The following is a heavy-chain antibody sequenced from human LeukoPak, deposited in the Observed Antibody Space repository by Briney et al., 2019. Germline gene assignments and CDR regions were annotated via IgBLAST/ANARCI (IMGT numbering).Heavy chain of an antibody. CDR3: AKPDRGTKYSSGWYYYFDY. CDR1: GFTFSIYG. Sequence: GRSLRLSCAASGFTFSIYGMHWVRQAPGKGLEWVAVISYDGSNKYYADSVKGRFTISRDNSKNTLYLQMNSLRAEDTAVYYCAKPDRGTKYSSGWYYYFDYWGQGTLVTVSS. D-gene: IGHD6-19*01. J-gene: IGHJ4*02. V-gene: IGHV3-30*18. CDR2: ISYDGSNK.